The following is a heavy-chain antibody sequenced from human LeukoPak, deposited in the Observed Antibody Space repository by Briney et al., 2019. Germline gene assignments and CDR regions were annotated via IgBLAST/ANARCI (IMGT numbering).Heavy chain of an antibody. CDR1: GGSFSGYY. CDR2: INHSGST. CDR3: ARERYYDSSGYSAWYFDY. D-gene: IGHD3-22*01. J-gene: IGHJ4*02. V-gene: IGHV4-34*01. Sequence: SETLSLTCAVYGGSFSGYYWSWIRQPPGKGLEWIGEINHSGSTNYDPSLKSRVTISVGTSKNQFSLKLSSVTAADTAVYYCARERYYDSSGYSAWYFDYWGQGTLVTVSS.